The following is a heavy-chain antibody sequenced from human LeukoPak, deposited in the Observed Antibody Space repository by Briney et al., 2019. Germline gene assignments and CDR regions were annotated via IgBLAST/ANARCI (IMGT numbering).Heavy chain of an antibody. D-gene: IGHD3-10*01. CDR2: IYYSGST. CDR3: ARDAGSGSLDY. V-gene: IGHV4-30-4*01. Sequence: PSQTLSLTCTVSGVSISSGDYYWSWLRQPPGKGLEWIGYIYYSGSTYYNPSLKSRVTISVDTSKNQFSLKLSSVTAADTAVYYCARDAGSGSLDYWGQGTLVTVSS. J-gene: IGHJ4*02. CDR1: GVSISSGDYY.